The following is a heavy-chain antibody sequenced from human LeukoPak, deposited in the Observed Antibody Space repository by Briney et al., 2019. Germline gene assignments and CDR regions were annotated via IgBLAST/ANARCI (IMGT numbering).Heavy chain of an antibody. CDR3: ASSVVVTAIDDAFDI. V-gene: IGHV1-18*01. D-gene: IGHD2-21*02. Sequence: GASVKVSCKASGYTFTSYGISWVRQAPGQGLEWMGWISAYNGNTNYAQKLQGRVTVTTDTSTSTAYMKLRSLRSDDTAVYYCASSVVVTAIDDAFDIWGQGTMVTVSS. J-gene: IGHJ3*02. CDR1: GYTFTSYG. CDR2: ISAYNGNT.